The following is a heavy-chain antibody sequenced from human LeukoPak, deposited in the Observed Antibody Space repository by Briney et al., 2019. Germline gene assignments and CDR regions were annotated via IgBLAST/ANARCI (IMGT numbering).Heavy chain of an antibody. J-gene: IGHJ6*02. CDR1: GFTFSSYA. CDR3: AKDKGWGYSSYDYYGMDV. Sequence: GSLRLSCAASGFTFSSYAMSWVRQAPGKGLEWVSGIDSVKGRFTISRDISKNTLYVQMNSLRAEGAAVYYCAKDKGWGYSSYDYYGMDVWGQGTTVTVSS. V-gene: IGHV3-23*01. CDR2: I. D-gene: IGHD1-26*01.